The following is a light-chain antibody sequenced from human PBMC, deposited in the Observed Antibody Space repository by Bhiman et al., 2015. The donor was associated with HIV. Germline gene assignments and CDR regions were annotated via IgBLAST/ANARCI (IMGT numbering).Light chain of an antibody. CDR3: GTWDRSLSAGGV. CDR1: SSNIGAPYD. V-gene: IGLV1-51*02. Sequence: QSVLTQPPSVSGAPGQRITVSCTGTSSNIGAPYDVNWYQQLPGTAPKLLIYENTKRPSGIPDRFSGSKSGTSATLGITGLQTGDEADYYCGTWDRSLSAGGVFGTGTKVTVL. J-gene: IGLJ1*01. CDR2: ENT.